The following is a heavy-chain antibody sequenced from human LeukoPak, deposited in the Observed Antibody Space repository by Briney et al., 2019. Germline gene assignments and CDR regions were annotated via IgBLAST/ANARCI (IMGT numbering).Heavy chain of an antibody. J-gene: IGHJ5*02. Sequence: SETLSLTCPVSGSSISSYYWSWIRQPPGKGLEWIGEINHSGSTNYNPSLKSRVTISVDTSKNQFSLKLSSVTAADTAVYYCARRLDGYSSSWYPDWFDPWGQGTLVTVSS. D-gene: IGHD6-13*01. CDR3: ARRLDGYSSSWYPDWFDP. CDR2: INHSGST. CDR1: GSSISSYY. V-gene: IGHV4-34*01.